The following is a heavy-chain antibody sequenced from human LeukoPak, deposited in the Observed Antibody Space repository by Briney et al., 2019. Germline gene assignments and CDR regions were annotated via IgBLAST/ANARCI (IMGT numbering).Heavy chain of an antibody. V-gene: IGHV3-33*01. CDR1: GFTFSSYG. CDR2: IWCDGSNK. J-gene: IGHJ4*02. Sequence: GRSLRLSCAASGFTFSSYGMHWVRQAPGKGLEWVAVIWCDGSNKYYADSVKGRFTISRDNSKNTLYLQMDSLRAEDTAVYYCARDRAAVAGTGYYFDYWGQGTLVTVSS. CDR3: ARDRAAVAGTGYYFDY. D-gene: IGHD6-19*01.